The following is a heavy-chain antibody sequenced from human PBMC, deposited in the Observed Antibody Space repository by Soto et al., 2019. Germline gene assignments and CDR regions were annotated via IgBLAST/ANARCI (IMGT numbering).Heavy chain of an antibody. J-gene: IGHJ4*02. CDR1: GFNFNVAW. CDR2: IKSRTSGGTR. V-gene: IGHV3-15*01. Sequence: EVYLVESGGGLVKPGGSLRLSCATSGFNFNVAWMSWVRLPPGKGLEWVGRIKSRTSGGTREYADPVKGRFTISNDDSXKTVSLQMDSLKTEDTAVYYCAIEVAESGVGEFDYWGQGTLVNVSS. CDR3: AIEVAESGVGEFDY. D-gene: IGHD3-10*01.